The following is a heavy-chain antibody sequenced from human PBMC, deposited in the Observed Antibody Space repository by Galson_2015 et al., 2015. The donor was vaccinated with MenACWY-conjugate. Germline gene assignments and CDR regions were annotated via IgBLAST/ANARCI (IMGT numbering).Heavy chain of an antibody. J-gene: IGHJ6*02. CDR2: IKKDGSEK. CDR3: ARGHYGMDV. Sequence: LSLSCAVSGFTFRNYWMTWVRQAPGKGLEWVASIKKDGSEKYYVDSVKGGFTISRDNTKSSMYLEMNSLRDEDTAVYYCARGHYGMDVWGQGTTVTASS. V-gene: IGHV3-7*03. CDR1: GFTFRNYW.